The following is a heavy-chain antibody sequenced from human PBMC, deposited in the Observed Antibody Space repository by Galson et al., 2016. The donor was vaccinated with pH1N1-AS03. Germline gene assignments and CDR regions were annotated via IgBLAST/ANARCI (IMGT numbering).Heavy chain of an antibody. CDR2: IVPIFGTP. V-gene: IGHV1-69*13. J-gene: IGHJ3*01. Sequence: SVKVSCKASDNTFRSYGITWVRQAPGQGLEWLGGIVPIFGTPTYAPKFQGRLTISADDSTSTGYMELSGLTFDDTAMYFCARVGDPLGTWGQGTMVTVAS. D-gene: IGHD3-10*01. CDR1: DNTFRSYG. CDR3: ARVGDPLGT.